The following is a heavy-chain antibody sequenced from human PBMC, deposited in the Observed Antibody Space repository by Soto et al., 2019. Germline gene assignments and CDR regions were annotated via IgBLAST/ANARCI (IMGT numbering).Heavy chain of an antibody. V-gene: IGHV1-18*01. D-gene: IGHD2-2*01. CDR3: ARHIVVVPAAKNWFDP. J-gene: IGHJ5*02. CDR2: ISAYNGNT. CDR1: GYTFTSYG. Sequence: QVQLVQSGAEVKKPGASVKVSCKASGYTFTSYGISWVRQAPGQGLEWMGWISAYNGNTNYAQKLQGRVNMTTDTSTSTAYLELRSLRSDDTAVYYCARHIVVVPAAKNWFDPWGQGTLVTVSS.